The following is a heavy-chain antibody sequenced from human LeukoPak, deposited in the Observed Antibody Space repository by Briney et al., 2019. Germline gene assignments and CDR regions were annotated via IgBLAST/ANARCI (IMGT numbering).Heavy chain of an antibody. CDR2: ISSSSRTI. J-gene: IGHJ4*02. V-gene: IGHV3-48*04. Sequence: GGSLRLSCAASGFTFSSYSMNWVRQAPGKGLEWVSYISSSSRTIHYADSVKGRFTISRDNAKNSLYLQMNSLRAEDTAVYYCASFRGVAYFDYWGQGTLVTVSS. D-gene: IGHD3-10*01. CDR3: ASFRGVAYFDY. CDR1: GFTFSSYS.